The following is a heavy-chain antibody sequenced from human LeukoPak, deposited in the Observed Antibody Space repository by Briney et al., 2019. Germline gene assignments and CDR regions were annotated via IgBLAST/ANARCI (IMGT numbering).Heavy chain of an antibody. D-gene: IGHD5-12*01. CDR1: GYTFTGYY. CDR2: INPNSGGT. Sequence: AASVKVSXKASGYTFTGYYMHWVRQAPGQGLEWMGWINPNSGGTNYAQKFQGRVTVTRDTSISTAYMELSRLRSDDTAVYYCAIIVATIGPFDYWGQGTLVTVSS. CDR3: AIIVATIGPFDY. V-gene: IGHV1-2*02. J-gene: IGHJ4*02.